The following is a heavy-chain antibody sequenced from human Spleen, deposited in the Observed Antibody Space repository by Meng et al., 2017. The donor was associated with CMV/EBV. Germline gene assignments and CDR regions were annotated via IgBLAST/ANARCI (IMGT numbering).Heavy chain of an antibody. CDR2: INPNSGGT. V-gene: IGHV1-2*02. CDR3: AKLGQLGDFGY. D-gene: IGHD3-10*01. Sequence: ASVKVSCKASGYTFTGYYMHWVRQAPGQGLEWMGWINPNSGGTNYAQKFQGRVTMTRDASINTAYMALTRLTSDDTAVYYCAKLGQLGDFGYWGQGTLVTVSS. CDR1: GYTFTGYY. J-gene: IGHJ4*02.